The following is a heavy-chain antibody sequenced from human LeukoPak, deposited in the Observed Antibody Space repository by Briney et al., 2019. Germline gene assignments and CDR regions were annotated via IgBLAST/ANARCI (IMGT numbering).Heavy chain of an antibody. CDR1: GFTFGSFW. CDR2: IKKVGSEK. V-gene: IGHV3-7*01. D-gene: IGHD5-18*01. CDR3: ARHLSGITGYTYGRGIDY. J-gene: IGHJ4*02. Sequence: GGSRRLSCAPSGFTFGSFWMRWVRQAPGGGRGWVANIKKVGSEKYYGDTVKGRLTISRDNAKTSLYLQMNSLRAEDTAVYYCARHLSGITGYTYGRGIDYWGQGTLVTVSS.